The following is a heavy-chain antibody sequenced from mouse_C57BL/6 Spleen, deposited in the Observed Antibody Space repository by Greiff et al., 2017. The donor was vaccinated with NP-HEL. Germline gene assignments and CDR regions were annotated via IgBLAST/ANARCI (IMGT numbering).Heavy chain of an antibody. CDR3: ARGGYGSRTRYFDY. Sequence: EVQGVESGGGLVKPGGSLKLSCAASGFTFSSYAMSWVRQTPEKRLEWVATISDGGSYTYYPDNVKGRFTISRDNAKNNLYLQMSHLKSEDTAMYYCARGGYGSRTRYFDYWGQGTTLTVSS. D-gene: IGHD1-1*01. V-gene: IGHV5-4*01. J-gene: IGHJ2*01. CDR1: GFTFSSYA. CDR2: ISDGGSYT.